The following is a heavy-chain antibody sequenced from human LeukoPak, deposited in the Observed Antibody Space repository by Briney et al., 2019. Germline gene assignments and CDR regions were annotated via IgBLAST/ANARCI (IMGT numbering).Heavy chain of an antibody. J-gene: IGHJ4*02. Sequence: ASVKVSCKVSGHSLTDLSMHWVRQAPGKGLEWMGGFDPEDGGTIYAQKFQGRVTMTEDTSTDTAYMELSSLRSEDTAVYYCAAGRGLYYFDYWGQGTLVTVSS. CDR3: AAGRGLYYFDY. V-gene: IGHV1-24*01. D-gene: IGHD5-12*01. CDR2: FDPEDGGT. CDR1: GHSLTDLS.